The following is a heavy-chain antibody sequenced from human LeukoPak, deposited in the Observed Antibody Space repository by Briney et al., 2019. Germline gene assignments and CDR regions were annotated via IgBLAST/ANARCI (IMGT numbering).Heavy chain of an antibody. CDR3: ARFHGDYDAFDI. CDR1: GYTFTSYD. V-gene: IGHV1-8*03. Sequence: ASVKVSCKASGYTFTSYDINWVRQATGQGLEWKAWMNPNSGNTGYAQKFQGRVTITRNTAISTAYMELSSLRSEDTAVYYCARFHGDYDAFDIWGQGTMVTVSS. CDR2: MNPNSGNT. J-gene: IGHJ3*02. D-gene: IGHD4-17*01.